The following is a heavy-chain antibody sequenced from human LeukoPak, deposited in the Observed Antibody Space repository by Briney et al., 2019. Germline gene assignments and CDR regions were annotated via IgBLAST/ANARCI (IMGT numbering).Heavy chain of an antibody. V-gene: IGHV3-30*18. CDR1: GFMFSSHG. CDR2: ISYDGSKK. CDR3: AKGDYYDVLTGRQNWFGP. J-gene: IGHJ5*02. Sequence: PGGSLRLSCAASGFMFSSHGMHWVRQAPGKGLEWVAVISYDGSKKYYAVSVKGRFTISRDNSKNTLYLQMNSLRAEDTAVYYCAKGDYYDVLTGRQNWFGPWGQGTLVTVSS. D-gene: IGHD3-9*01.